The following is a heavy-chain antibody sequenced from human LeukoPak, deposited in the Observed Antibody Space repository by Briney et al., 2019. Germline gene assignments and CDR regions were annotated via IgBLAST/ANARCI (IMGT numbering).Heavy chain of an antibody. CDR2: MWYDGSNK. V-gene: IGHV3-33*01. D-gene: IGHD6-19*01. Sequence: PGRSLRLSCAASGFTFSSYGMHWVRQAPGKGLEWVAVMWYDGSNKYYADSVKGRFTISRDNSKNTLYLQMNSLRAEDTAVYYCAPLAVAGTPRDYWGQGTLVTVSS. CDR3: APLAVAGTPRDY. CDR1: GFTFSSYG. J-gene: IGHJ4*02.